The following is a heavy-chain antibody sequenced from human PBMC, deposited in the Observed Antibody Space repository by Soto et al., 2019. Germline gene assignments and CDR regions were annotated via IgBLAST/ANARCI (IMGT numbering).Heavy chain of an antibody. CDR3: AGPKSGYSYGYNYYYYMDV. V-gene: IGHV4-59*08. CDR1: GGSISSYY. J-gene: IGHJ6*03. D-gene: IGHD5-18*01. Sequence: PSETLSLTCTVSGGSISSYYWSWIRQPPGKGLEWIGYIYYSGSTNYNPSLKSRVTISVDTSKSQFSLKLSSVTAADTAVYYCAGPKSGYSYGYNYYYYMDVWGKGTTVTVSS. CDR2: IYYSGST.